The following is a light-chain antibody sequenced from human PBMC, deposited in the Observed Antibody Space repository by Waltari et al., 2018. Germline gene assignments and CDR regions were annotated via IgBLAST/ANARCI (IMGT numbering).Light chain of an antibody. Sequence: QSALTQPPSASGSLGQSVTLSCTGTSSDIGAHNYVSWYQHRPGNAPKLVIFEVVKRPSGVPYRFSGSKPGSTASLTVSGLQADDEADYYCTSYTDSDNLVFGGGTNLAVL. CDR1: SSDIGAHNY. V-gene: IGLV2-8*01. CDR2: EVV. CDR3: TSYTDSDNLV. J-gene: IGLJ3*02.